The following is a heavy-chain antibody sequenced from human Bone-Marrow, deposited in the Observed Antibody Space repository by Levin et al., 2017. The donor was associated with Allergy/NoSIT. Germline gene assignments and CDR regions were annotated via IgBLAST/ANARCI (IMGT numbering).Heavy chain of an antibody. Sequence: TSETLSLTCTVSGASISSFYWSWIRQPPGKGLEWIGYIYYSGSTNYSPSLKSRVSMSADMSRNQVYLTMSSVTAADTAGYYCARQAVPAAMNGFDSWGQGTLVTVSS. J-gene: IGHJ5*01. CDR1: GASISSFY. V-gene: IGHV4-59*08. CDR3: ARQAVPAAMNGFDS. D-gene: IGHD2-2*01. CDR2: IYYSGST.